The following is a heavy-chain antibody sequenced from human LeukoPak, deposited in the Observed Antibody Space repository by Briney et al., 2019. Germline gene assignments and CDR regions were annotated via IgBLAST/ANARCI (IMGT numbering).Heavy chain of an antibody. CDR2: IYYSGST. J-gene: IGHJ4*02. CDR1: GGSISSHY. Sequence: SETLSLTCTVSGGSISSHYWSWIGQPPGKGLEWIGYIYYSGSTNYNPSLKSRVTISVDTSKNQFSLKLSSVTAADTAVYYYASTSEDTAMQFEYYFDYRGQGTLVTVSS. D-gene: IGHD5-18*01. CDR3: ASTSEDTAMQFEYYFDY. V-gene: IGHV4-59*11.